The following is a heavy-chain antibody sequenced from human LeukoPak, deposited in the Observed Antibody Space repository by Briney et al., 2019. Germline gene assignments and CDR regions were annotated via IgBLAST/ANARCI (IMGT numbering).Heavy chain of an antibody. CDR1: GGTFSSYA. Sequence: SVKVSCKASGGTFSSYAISWVRQAPGQGLEWMGGIIPIFGTANYAQKFQGRVTITADESTSTAYMELSSLRSEDTAVYYCARVISTIFGVVISAPLAYWGQGTLVTVSS. D-gene: IGHD3-3*01. CDR2: IIPIFGTA. J-gene: IGHJ4*02. CDR3: ARVISTIFGVVISAPLAY. V-gene: IGHV1-69*13.